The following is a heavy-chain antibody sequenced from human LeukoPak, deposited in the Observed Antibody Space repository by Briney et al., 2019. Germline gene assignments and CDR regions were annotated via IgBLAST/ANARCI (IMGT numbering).Heavy chain of an antibody. Sequence: KTSETLSLTCTVSGDSVTTSSWDWIRLSPGKGLEWIGRISRTVTKYNPSLESRVTVSLDTSKNLFLLRLMSVTAADTAVDFGARRVVEASLETPRNWFGPWGPGTPVIVSS. CDR2: ISRTVT. CDR1: GDSVTTSS. D-gene: IGHD3-3*01. CDR3: ARRVVEASLETPRNWFGP. J-gene: IGHJ5*02. V-gene: IGHV4-4*07.